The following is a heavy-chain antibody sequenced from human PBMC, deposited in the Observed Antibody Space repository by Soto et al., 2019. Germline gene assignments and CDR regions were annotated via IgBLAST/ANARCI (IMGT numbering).Heavy chain of an antibody. CDR1: GGSISSGGYY. J-gene: IGHJ3*02. CDR2: IYYSGST. V-gene: IGHV4-31*03. Sequence: QVQLQESGPGLVKPSQTLSLTCTVSGGSISSGGYYWSWIRQHPGTGLEWIGYIYYSGSTYSNPSLKRRFTISVDTSKNQFSLKLSSVTAADTAVYYCARVLNYYDSSCYYSLGFDICGQGTMVTVSS. D-gene: IGHD3-22*01. CDR3: ARVLNYYDSSCYYSLGFDI.